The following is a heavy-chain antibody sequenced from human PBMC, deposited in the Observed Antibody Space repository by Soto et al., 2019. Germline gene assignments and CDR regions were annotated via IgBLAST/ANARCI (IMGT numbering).Heavy chain of an antibody. CDR2: INAGNGNT. V-gene: IGHV1-3*01. CDR3: ARGDYYDIHDY. J-gene: IGHJ4*02. CDR1: GYTFTSYA. Sequence: QVQLVQSGAEVKKPGASVEVYCKASGYTFTSYAIHWVRQAPGQRLEWMGWINAGNGNTKYSQKFQGRVTITRDTSASTAYMEVSSLRSEDTAVYSCARGDYYDIHDYWGQGTLVTVSS. D-gene: IGHD3-22*01.